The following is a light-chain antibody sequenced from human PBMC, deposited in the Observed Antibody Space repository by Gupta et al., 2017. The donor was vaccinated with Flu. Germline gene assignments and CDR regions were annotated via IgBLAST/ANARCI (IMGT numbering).Light chain of an antibody. CDR2: GAA. CDR3: QQDCRVYI. Sequence: EIVLTQSPGTLSLSPGERATLSCRASQSVSSSYLAWYQQKPGQSPRLLIYGAASSATGIPDRFSGSGSVTDFTLTSSRRETADFAVYYGQQDCRVYIFGQATKLEIK. V-gene: IGKV3-20*01. J-gene: IGKJ2*01. CDR1: QSVSSSY.